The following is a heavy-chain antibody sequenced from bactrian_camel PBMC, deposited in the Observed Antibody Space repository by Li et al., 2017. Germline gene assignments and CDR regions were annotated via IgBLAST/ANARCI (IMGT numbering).Heavy chain of an antibody. Sequence: HVQLVESGGGLVQPGGSLSLSCTTTAEALDSNCISWFRQAPGKGRKGIVGFYTDTGRTYYADSVKGRFAISLDNSKNTVTLQMNNLTSDDAGMYYCGVGPRNRESCGKYTANFWGQGTQVTVS. CDR3: GVGPRNRESCGKYTANF. CDR2: FYTDTGRT. V-gene: IGHV3S1*01. J-gene: IGHJ4*01. CDR1: AEALDSNC.